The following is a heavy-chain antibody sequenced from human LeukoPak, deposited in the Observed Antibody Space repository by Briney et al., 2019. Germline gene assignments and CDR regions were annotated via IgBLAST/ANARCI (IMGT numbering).Heavy chain of an antibody. CDR1: GFTFNTFW. V-gene: IGHV3-7*01. Sequence: GGSLRLSCAASGFTFNTFWMSWFRQTPGKGLEWVANIKEDGTKKYYVDSVKGRFTISRDNAENSLYLQMNSLRAEDTAVYYCARDAAGYDPWGQGTLVTVSS. CDR3: ARDAAGYDP. CDR2: IKEDGTKK. J-gene: IGHJ5*02. D-gene: IGHD6-13*01.